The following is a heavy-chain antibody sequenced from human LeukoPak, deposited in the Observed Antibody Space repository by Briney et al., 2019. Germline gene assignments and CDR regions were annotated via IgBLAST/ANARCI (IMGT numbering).Heavy chain of an antibody. J-gene: IGHJ6*02. D-gene: IGHD4-17*01. CDR1: GYTFTSYD. Sequence: ASVKVSCKASGYTFTSYDINWVRQATGQGLEWMGWMNPNSGNTGYAQKFQGRVTMTRNTSISTAYMELSSLRSEDTAVCYCASFGDYQGYYYYYYGMDVWGQGTTVTVSS. CDR3: ASFGDYQGYYYYYYGMDV. CDR2: MNPNSGNT. V-gene: IGHV1-8*01.